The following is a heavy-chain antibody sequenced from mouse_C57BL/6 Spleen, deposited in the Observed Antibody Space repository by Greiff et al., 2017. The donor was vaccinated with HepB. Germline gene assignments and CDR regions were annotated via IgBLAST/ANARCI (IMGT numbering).Heavy chain of an antibody. CDR2: IYPGDGDT. Sequence: QVQLKHSGPELVKPGASVKISCKASGYAFSSSWMNWVKQRPGKGLEWIGRIYPGDGDTNYNGKFKGKATLTADKSSSTAYMQLSSLTSEDSAVYFCARLYGSSRLDYAMDYWGQGTSVTVSS. CDR3: ARLYGSSRLDYAMDY. D-gene: IGHD1-1*01. CDR1: GYAFSSSW. V-gene: IGHV1-82*01. J-gene: IGHJ4*01.